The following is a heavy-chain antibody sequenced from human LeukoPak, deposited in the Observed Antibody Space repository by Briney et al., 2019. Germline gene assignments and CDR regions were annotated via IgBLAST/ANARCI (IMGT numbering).Heavy chain of an antibody. Sequence: GGSLRLSSAASGFTFSSYAMSWVRQAPGKGLEWVAVISYDGSNKYYADSVKGRFTISRDNSKNTLYLQMNSLRAEDTAVYYCATTTELEAYYYYMDVWGKGTTVTVSS. CDR3: ATTTELEAYYYYMDV. D-gene: IGHD1-7*01. V-gene: IGHV3-30*04. CDR1: GFTFSSYA. CDR2: ISYDGSNK. J-gene: IGHJ6*03.